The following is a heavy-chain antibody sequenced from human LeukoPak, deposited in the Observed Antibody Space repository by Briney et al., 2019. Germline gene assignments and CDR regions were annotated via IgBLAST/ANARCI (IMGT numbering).Heavy chain of an antibody. D-gene: IGHD5-24*01. CDR1: GGTFSSYA. CDR2: IIPIFGTA. CDR3: ARERDGYNYGVDY. Sequence: SVKVSCKASGGTFSSYAISWVRQAPGQGLEWMGRIIPIFGTANYAQKFQGRVTITTDESTSTAYMEMSSLRSEDTAVYYCARERDGYNYGVDYWGQGTLVTVSS. J-gene: IGHJ4*02. V-gene: IGHV1-69*05.